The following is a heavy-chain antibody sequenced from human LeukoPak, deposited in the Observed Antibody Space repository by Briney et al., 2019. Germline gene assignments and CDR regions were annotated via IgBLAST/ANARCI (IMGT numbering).Heavy chain of an antibody. Sequence: SETLSLTCAVYGGSFSGYYRSWIRQPPGKGLEWIGEINHSGSTNYNPSLKSRVTISVDTSKNQFSLKLSSVTAADTAVYCCARGPGDYVWGSYRRFDYWGQGTLVTVSS. CDR1: GGSFSGYY. V-gene: IGHV4-34*01. J-gene: IGHJ4*02. CDR3: ARGPGDYVWGSYRRFDY. D-gene: IGHD3-16*02. CDR2: INHSGST.